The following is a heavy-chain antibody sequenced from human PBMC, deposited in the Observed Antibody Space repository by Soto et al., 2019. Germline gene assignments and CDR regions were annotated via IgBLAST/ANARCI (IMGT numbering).Heavy chain of an antibody. V-gene: IGHV4-38-2*02. Sequence: SETLSLTCTVSGYSISNGYYWGWIRQAPGKGLEWIGSVYYSGSTHYEPSLRGRIAISVDTLKNQFSLRLPSVTAADTAMYFCARNTSTYFDSWGQGIPVTVSS. CDR3: ARNTSTYFDS. CDR2: VYYSGST. CDR1: GYSISNGYY. J-gene: IGHJ4*02.